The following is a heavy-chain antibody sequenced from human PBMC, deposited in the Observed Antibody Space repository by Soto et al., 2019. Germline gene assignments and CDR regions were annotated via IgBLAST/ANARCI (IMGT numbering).Heavy chain of an antibody. Sequence: SLTCTVSGGSISSGDYYWSWIRQPPGKGLEWIGYIYYSGSTYYNPSLKSRVTISVDTSKNQFSLKLSSVTAADTAVYYCARAVAAAENYFDYWGQGTLVTVSS. V-gene: IGHV4-30-4*01. CDR1: GGSISSGDYY. CDR3: ARAVAAAENYFDY. J-gene: IGHJ4*02. CDR2: IYYSGST. D-gene: IGHD6-13*01.